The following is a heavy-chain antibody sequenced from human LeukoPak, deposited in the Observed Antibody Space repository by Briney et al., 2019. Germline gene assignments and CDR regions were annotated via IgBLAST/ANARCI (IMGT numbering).Heavy chain of an antibody. CDR3: IRTLIVATSPNMDV. CDR1: GFTFSSYA. J-gene: IGHJ6*03. V-gene: IGHV3-64*01. Sequence: PGGSLRLSCAASGFTFSSYAMHWVRQAPGKGLEYVSAISSNGGSTYYANSVKGRFTISRDNSKNTVYLQMHSLRAEDTAIYYWIRTLIVATSPNMDVWGKGTTVTVSS. D-gene: IGHD5-12*01. CDR2: ISSNGGST.